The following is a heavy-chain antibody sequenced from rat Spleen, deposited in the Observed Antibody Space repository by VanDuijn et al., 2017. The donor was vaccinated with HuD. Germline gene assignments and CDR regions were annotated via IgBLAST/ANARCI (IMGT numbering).Heavy chain of an antibody. V-gene: IGHV3-1*01. Sequence: EVQLQESGPGLVKPSQSLSLTCSVTDYSIPSNFWGWIRKFPGNKMEWMGYISYSGVTSYNPSLKGRVSITRDTSKNQFFLQLNSVTSEDTATYYCARRHYGYTDYFDYWGQGVMVTVSS. CDR2: ISYSGVT. D-gene: IGHD1-9*01. J-gene: IGHJ2*01. CDR1: DYSIPSNF. CDR3: ARRHYGYTDYFDY.